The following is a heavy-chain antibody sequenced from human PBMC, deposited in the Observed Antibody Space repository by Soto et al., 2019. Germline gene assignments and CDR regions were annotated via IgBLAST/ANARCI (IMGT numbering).Heavy chain of an antibody. CDR1: GFTFSGYG. Sequence: QVQLVESGGGVVQPGRSLRLSCAASGFTFSGYGMHWVRQAPGKGLEWVAITRHDGSNTYYADSVRGRFTISSDNSKKPLYLEMDSLRAEDTAVYYCARDGVGATTFFGYFDYWGQGTLVTVSS. CDR3: ARDGVGATTFFGYFDY. D-gene: IGHD1-26*01. CDR2: TRHDGSNT. J-gene: IGHJ4*02. V-gene: IGHV3-33*01.